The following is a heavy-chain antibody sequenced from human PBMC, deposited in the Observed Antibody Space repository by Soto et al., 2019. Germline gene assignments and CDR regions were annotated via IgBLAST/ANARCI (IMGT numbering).Heavy chain of an antibody. J-gene: IGHJ4*02. CDR2: INAGNGNT. Sequence: QVQLVQSGAEVKKPGASVKVSCKASGYTFTSYAMHWVRQAPGQRLEWMGWINAGNGNTKYSQKFQGRVTITRDTSARTAYMELRSLRSQDTAVYYCAGSRPVRVGSYWGYFDYWGQGTLVPVSS. CDR3: AGSRPVRVGSYWGYFDY. D-gene: IGHD1-26*01. V-gene: IGHV1-3*01. CDR1: GYTFTSYA.